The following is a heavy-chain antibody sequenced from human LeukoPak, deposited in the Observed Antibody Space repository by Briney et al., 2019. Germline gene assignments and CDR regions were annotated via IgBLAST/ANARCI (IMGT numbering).Heavy chain of an antibody. V-gene: IGHV1-69*05. J-gene: IGHJ4*02. CDR1: GGTFSSYA. Sequence: GASVKVSCKASGGTFSSYAISWVRQAPGQGLEWMGGIIPIFGTANYAQKLQGRVTMTTDTSTSTAYMELRSLRSDDTAVYYCARLFGYSSSWPLTDWGQGTLVTVSS. CDR3: ARLFGYSSSWPLTD. CDR2: IIPIFGTA. D-gene: IGHD6-13*01.